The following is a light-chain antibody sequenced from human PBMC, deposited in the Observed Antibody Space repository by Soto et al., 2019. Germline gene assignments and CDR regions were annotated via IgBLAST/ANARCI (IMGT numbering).Light chain of an antibody. Sequence: DIVMTQSPDSLAVSLGERATIHCRSTLSVLNTSNNKTYLAWYQQKLGQPPKLLIYWASTREVGVPDRFRGSGSGTEFTLSINTLQAEDAAVYFCQQYYSPPLSFGGGTHVEIK. CDR1: LSVLNTSNNKTY. J-gene: IGKJ4*01. CDR2: WAS. V-gene: IGKV4-1*01. CDR3: QQYYSPPLS.